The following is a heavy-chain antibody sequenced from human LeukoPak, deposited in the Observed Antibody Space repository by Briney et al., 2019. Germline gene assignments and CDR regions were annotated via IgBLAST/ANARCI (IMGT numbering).Heavy chain of an antibody. CDR3: ANQAYSQFDY. D-gene: IGHD4-11*01. V-gene: IGHV3-21*01. J-gene: IGHJ4*02. CDR2: ISSSSSYI. CDR1: GFTFSSYS. Sequence: GGSLRLSCAASGFTFSSYSMNWVRQAPGKGLEWVSSISSSSSYIYYADSVKGRFTISRDNAKNSLYLQMNSLSPEDTAVYYCANQAYSQFDYWGQGTLVSVSS.